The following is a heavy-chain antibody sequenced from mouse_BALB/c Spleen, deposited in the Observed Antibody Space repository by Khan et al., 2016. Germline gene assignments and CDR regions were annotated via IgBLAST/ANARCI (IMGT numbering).Heavy chain of an antibody. CDR2: IWAGGNI. CDR3: ARERGSSPYFEV. D-gene: IGHD1-1*01. V-gene: IGHV2-9*02. CDR1: GFSLTSYG. Sequence: QVQLKESGPGLVAPSQSLSITCTVSGFSLTSYGVHWVRQPPGKGLEWLGEIWAGGNINYNSAIMSRLSISTDNFNSQAFLKMKSLKHDDTAEYYSARERGSSPYFEVWGAGTTVTIAS. J-gene: IGHJ1*01.